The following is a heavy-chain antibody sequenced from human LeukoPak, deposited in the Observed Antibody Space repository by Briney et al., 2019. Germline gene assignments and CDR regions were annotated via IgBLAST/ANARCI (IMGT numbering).Heavy chain of an antibody. D-gene: IGHD2-21*02. CDR1: GGSISSFY. CDR2: IYYSGRT. J-gene: IGHJ3*02. Sequence: SETLSLTCTVSGGSISSFYWSWIRHPPGKGLGWIGYIYYSGRTNYNPSLKSRVTISVDTSKNQFSLKLSSVTAADTAVYYCARALVVTATAFDIWGQGTMVTASS. CDR3: ARALVVTATAFDI. V-gene: IGHV4-59*01.